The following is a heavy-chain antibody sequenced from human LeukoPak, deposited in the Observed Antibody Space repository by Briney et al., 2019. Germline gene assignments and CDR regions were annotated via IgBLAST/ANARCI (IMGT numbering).Heavy chain of an antibody. D-gene: IGHD3-10*01. J-gene: IGHJ4*02. CDR2: ISGSGTDI. CDR3: TRDPRVLDY. Sequence: NPGGSLRLSCEASGFTFSDYYMTWMRQAPGKGLEWVSYISGSGTDILYADSVKGRFTMSRDNAKNSLYLQMNSLRTEDTAVYYCTRDPRVLDYWGQGTLVTVSS. V-gene: IGHV3-11*04. CDR1: GFTFSDYY.